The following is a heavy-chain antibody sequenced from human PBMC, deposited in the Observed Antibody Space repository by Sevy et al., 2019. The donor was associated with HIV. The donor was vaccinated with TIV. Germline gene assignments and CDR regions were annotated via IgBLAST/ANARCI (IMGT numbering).Heavy chain of an antibody. Sequence: GGSLRLSCAASGFSFGSYSMNWVRQAPGQGLEWVSYISTRSNTIYYADSVKGRFTISRDNAKNSLYLQMNSLRAEDTAVYYCTRNGGAFDNGFDPWGQGTLVTVSS. J-gene: IGHJ5*02. CDR2: ISTRSNTI. CDR3: TRNGGAFDNGFDP. V-gene: IGHV3-48*01. CDR1: GFSFGSYS. D-gene: IGHD2-8*01.